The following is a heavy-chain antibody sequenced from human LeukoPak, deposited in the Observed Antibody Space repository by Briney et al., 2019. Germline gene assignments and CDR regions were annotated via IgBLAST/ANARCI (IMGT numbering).Heavy chain of an antibody. CDR1: GFTFSDYY. CDR2: ISSGGRTI. Sequence: TGGSLRLSCAASGFTFSDYYMSWIRQAPGKGLEWVSYISSGGRTIYYADSVKGRFTVSRDNGKRSLYLHMNSLRAEDTAMYYCAKGGAVSSKSITMIRGTRRYNYYMDVWGKGTTVTISS. CDR3: AKGGAVSSKSITMIRGTRRYNYYMDV. D-gene: IGHD3-10*01. J-gene: IGHJ6*03. V-gene: IGHV3-11*04.